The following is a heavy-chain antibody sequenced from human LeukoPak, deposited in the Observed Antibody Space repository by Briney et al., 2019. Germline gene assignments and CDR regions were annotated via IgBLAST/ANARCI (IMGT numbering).Heavy chain of an antibody. J-gene: IGHJ6*02. V-gene: IGHV4-34*01. CDR2: INHSGST. Sequence: SETLSLTCAVYGGSFSGYYWSWIRQPPGKGLEWIGEINHSGSTNYNPSLKSRVTISEDTSKNQFSLKLSSVTAADTAVYYCAGTYSNYYYYGMDVWGQGTTVTVSS. CDR3: AGTYSNYYYYGMDV. CDR1: GGSFSGYY. D-gene: IGHD4-11*01.